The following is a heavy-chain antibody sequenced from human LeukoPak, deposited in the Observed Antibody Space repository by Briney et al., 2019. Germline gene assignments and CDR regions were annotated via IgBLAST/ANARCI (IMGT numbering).Heavy chain of an antibody. Sequence: SETLSLTCTVSGDSISSYYWSWIRQPPGKGLEGIGYIYYSGSTNYNPSLKSRVTILVDTSNNQFSLKLSSVTAADTAVYYGARDLTRVVRGVLVHRFDPWGQGTLVTVSS. CDR3: ARDLTRVVRGVLVHRFDP. CDR2: IYYSGST. J-gene: IGHJ5*02. CDR1: GDSISSYY. V-gene: IGHV4-59*01. D-gene: IGHD3-10*01.